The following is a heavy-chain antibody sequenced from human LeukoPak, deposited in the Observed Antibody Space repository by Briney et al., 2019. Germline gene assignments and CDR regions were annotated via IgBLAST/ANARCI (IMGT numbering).Heavy chain of an antibody. CDR2: IYYSGST. CDR1: GGSVSSGSYY. D-gene: IGHD3-22*01. V-gene: IGHV4-61*01. CDR3: ARKPYYYDSSGYYSDY. Sequence: PSETLSLTCTVSGGSVSSGSYYWRWIRQPPGKGLEWIGYIYYSGSTNYNPSLKSRVTISVDTSKNQFSLKLSSVTAADTAVYYCARKPYYYDSSGYYSDYWGQGTLVTVSS. J-gene: IGHJ4*02.